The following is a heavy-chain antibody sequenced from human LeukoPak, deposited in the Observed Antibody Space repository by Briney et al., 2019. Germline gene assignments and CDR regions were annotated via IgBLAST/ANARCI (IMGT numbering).Heavy chain of an antibody. CDR1: GYTFTSYA. V-gene: IGHV7-4-1*02. CDR2: INTNTGNP. Sequence: ASVKVSRKASGYTFTSYAMNWVRQAPGQGLEWMVWINTNTGNPTYAQGFTGRFVFSLDTSVSTAYLQISSLKAEDTAVYYCAREYSQEAYYYDSSGSTLFGYWGQGTLVTVSS. CDR3: AREYSQEAYYYDSSGSTLFGY. D-gene: IGHD3-22*01. J-gene: IGHJ4*02.